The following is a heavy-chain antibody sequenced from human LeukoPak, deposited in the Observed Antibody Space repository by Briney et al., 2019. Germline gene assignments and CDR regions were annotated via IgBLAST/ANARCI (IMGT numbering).Heavy chain of an antibody. V-gene: IGHV3-7*03. CDR2: IKPDGIEK. CDR1: GFTFSSYA. Sequence: PGGSLRLSCAASGFTFSSYAMSWVRQAPGKGLEWVANIKPDGIEKHSVDSVKGRFIISRDNAKNSLFLQMNSLRAEDTAVYYCAREDGTFEYWGQGTLVTVSS. CDR3: AREDGTFEY. D-gene: IGHD5-24*01. J-gene: IGHJ4*02.